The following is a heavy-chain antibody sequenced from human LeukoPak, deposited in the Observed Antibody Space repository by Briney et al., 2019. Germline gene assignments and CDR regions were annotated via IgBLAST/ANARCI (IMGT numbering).Heavy chain of an antibody. CDR2: ISYDGSNK. CDR1: GFTFSSYA. J-gene: IGHJ6*02. D-gene: IGHD3-3*01. V-gene: IGHV3-30-3*01. CDR3: ARERGFGVSYYYYYGMDV. Sequence: GGSLRLSCAASGFTFSSYAMHWVRQAPGKGLEWVAVISYDGSNKYYADSVKGRFTISRDNSKNTLYLQMNSLRAEDTAVYYCARERGFGVSYYYYYGMDVWGQGTTVTVSS.